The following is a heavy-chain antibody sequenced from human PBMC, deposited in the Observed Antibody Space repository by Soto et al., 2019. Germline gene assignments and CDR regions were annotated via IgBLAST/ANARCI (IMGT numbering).Heavy chain of an antibody. D-gene: IGHD2-8*02. J-gene: IGHJ4*02. Sequence: GGSLRLSCTASGFDFSNSGIQWVRQTPGKGLEWVALISFDGDKYYVDSVKGRFTISRDNPTNTVYLQMNRLRPEDTGVYYCARDYARGWCQFWGQGTLVTVSS. CDR3: ARDYARGWCQF. V-gene: IGHV3-30*03. CDR1: GFDFSNSG. CDR2: ISFDGDK.